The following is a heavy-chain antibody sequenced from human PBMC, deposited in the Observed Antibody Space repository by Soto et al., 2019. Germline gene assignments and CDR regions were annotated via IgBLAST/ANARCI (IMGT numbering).Heavy chain of an antibody. CDR3: ARLFDYGDHAANY. CDR2: IKHSGST. V-gene: IGHV4-39*07. D-gene: IGHD4-17*01. J-gene: IGHJ4*02. Sequence: SETLSLTCTVSGGSISSSRCHWGWIRQPSGKGLEWIGGIKHSGSTFYNPSLKSRVTLSVDKSKNQFSLKLSSVTAADTAVYYCARLFDYGDHAANYWGQGTLVTVSS. CDR1: GGSISSSRCH.